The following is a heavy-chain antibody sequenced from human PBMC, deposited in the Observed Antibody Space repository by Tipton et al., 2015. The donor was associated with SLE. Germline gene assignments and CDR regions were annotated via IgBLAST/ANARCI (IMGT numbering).Heavy chain of an antibody. CDR2: ISRTSSYS. V-gene: IGHV3-11*06. D-gene: IGHD2-2*02. Sequence: SLRLSCEGFGFTFSEYYMSWIRQAPGKGLEWVSYISRTSSYSNYADSVMGRFSISRDNAKNSLYLQMNSLRAEDTAVYYCASSKGTLVPAPIRTYYYGMDVWGQGTTVTVSS. J-gene: IGHJ6*02. CDR3: ASSKGTLVPAPIRTYYYGMDV. CDR1: GFTFSEYY.